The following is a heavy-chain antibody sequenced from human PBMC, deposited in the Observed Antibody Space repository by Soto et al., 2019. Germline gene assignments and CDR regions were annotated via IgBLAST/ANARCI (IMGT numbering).Heavy chain of an antibody. V-gene: IGHV3-30*04. Sequence: AESLTLSCMFSGVMLSHYAMQWVRHPPGGGREWVAVISNDGRSTEYGDSVKGRLTISRDNSKNTLYLQMNSVRAEDTAMYYGANPYSCRGSGYYYWGPGTLVTVSS. CDR3: ANPYSCRGSGYYY. D-gene: IGHD6-13*01. J-gene: IGHJ4*02. CDR2: ISNDGRST. CDR1: GVMLSHYA.